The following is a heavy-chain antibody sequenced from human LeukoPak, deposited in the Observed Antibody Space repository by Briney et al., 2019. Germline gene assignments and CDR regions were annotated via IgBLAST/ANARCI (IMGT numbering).Heavy chain of an antibody. CDR1: GYTFTDYY. Sequence: GASVKVSCKASGYTFTDYYMHWVRQAPGQGLEWMGWINPNSGGTNYAQKFQGRVTMTRDTSISTAYMELSRLTFDDTAVYYCGRKSASRKTSEFDYWGQGTLVTVSS. D-gene: IGHD2-2*01. V-gene: IGHV1-2*02. CDR3: GRKSASRKTSEFDY. CDR2: INPNSGGT. J-gene: IGHJ4*02.